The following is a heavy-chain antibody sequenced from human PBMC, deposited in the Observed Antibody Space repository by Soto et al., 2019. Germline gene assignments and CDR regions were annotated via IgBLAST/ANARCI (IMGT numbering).Heavy chain of an antibody. J-gene: IGHJ6*02. CDR3: AREIPRDGYNFGSGAMDV. Sequence: TLSLTCTVSGGSINSAGHSWGWVRQSPGKGLEWIGYSYHSGSSYYNPSLQSRVTISVDRSKNHFSLRLTSVTAADTAVYYCAREIPRDGYNFGSGAMDVWGQGTTVTVSS. D-gene: IGHD5-12*01. CDR1: GGSINSAGHS. CDR2: SYHSGSS. V-gene: IGHV4-30-2*06.